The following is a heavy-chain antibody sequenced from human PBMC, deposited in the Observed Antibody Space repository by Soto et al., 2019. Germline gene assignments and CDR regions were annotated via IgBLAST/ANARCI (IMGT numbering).Heavy chain of an antibody. V-gene: IGHV4-34*01. J-gene: IGHJ4*02. CDR2: INHSGST. Sequence: PLETLSLTCAVYGGSFSGYYWSWIRQPPGKGLEWIGEINHSGSTNYNPSPKSRVTISVDTSKNQFSLKLSSVTAADTAVYYCARVYCSSTSCYFGYWGQETLVNVSS. CDR3: ARVYCSSTSCYFGY. CDR1: GGSFSGYY. D-gene: IGHD2-2*01.